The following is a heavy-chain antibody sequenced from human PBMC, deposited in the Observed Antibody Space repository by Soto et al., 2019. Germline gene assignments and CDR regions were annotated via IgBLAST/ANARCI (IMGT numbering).Heavy chain of an antibody. J-gene: IGHJ5*02. CDR3: ARDCPPGDYGDYVRLWGGWFDP. V-gene: IGHV1-69*01. CDR2: IIPIFGTA. CDR1: GGTFSSYA. D-gene: IGHD4-17*01. Sequence: QVQLVQSGAEVKKPWSSVKVSCKASGGTFSSYAISWVRQAPGQGLEWMGGIIPIFGTANYAQKFQGRVTITADESTSTAYRGLSSRRSEDRAVYYRARDCPPGDYGDYVRLWGGWFDPWGQGTLVTVSS.